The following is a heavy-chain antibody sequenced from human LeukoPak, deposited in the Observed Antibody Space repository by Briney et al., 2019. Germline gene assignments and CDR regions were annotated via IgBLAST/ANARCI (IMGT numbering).Heavy chain of an antibody. J-gene: IGHJ4*02. D-gene: IGHD2-15*01. CDR3: ARVWIGGAFDY. V-gene: IGHV3-74*01. CDR2: INTDGSST. CDR1: GFTLSDYW. Sequence: GGSLRLSCAASGFTLSDYWMNWVRQAPGKGLVWVSRINTDGSSTSYADSVKGRFTISRDNAKNTLYLQMNSLRAEDTAVYYCARVWIGGAFDYWGQGTLVTVSS.